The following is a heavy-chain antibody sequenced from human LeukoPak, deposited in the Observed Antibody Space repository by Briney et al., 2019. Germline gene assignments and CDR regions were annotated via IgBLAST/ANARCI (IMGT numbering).Heavy chain of an antibody. V-gene: IGHV3-23*01. Sequence: GGSLRLSCAASGFTFSSYAMSWVRQAPGKGLEWVSAISGSGGSTYYADSVKGRFTISRDNSKNTLYLQMNSLRAEDTAVYYCAKNSGSGSYYNYYFDYWGQGTLVTVSS. J-gene: IGHJ4*02. CDR3: AKNSGSGSYYNYYFDY. CDR2: ISGSGGST. D-gene: IGHD3-10*01. CDR1: GFTFSSYA.